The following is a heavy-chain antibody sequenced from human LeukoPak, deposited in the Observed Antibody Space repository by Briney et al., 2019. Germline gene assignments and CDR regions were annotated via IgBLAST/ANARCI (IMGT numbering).Heavy chain of an antibody. CDR2: ISSNGRTI. CDR3: VRDSPRVRGWFDP. J-gene: IGHJ5*02. D-gene: IGHD3-10*01. CDR1: KYTFRDCY. Sequence: PGGSLRLSCAASKYTFRDCYMSWVRQAPGKGLEWIAYISSNGRTIYYADSVRGRFTISRDNDKSSMYLLMNSLRVDDTAVYYCVRDSPRVRGWFDPWGQGTLVTVSS. V-gene: IGHV3-11*01.